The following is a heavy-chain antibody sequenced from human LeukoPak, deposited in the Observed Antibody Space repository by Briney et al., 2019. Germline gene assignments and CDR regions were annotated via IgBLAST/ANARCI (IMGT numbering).Heavy chain of an antibody. CDR3: ARSLVMATAYFDY. J-gene: IGHJ4*02. Sequence: GGSLRLSCAASGFTVSSNYMSWVRQAPGKGLEWVSVIYSGGSTYYTDSVKGRFTISRDNSKNTLYLQMNSLRAEDTAVYYCARSLVMATAYFDYWGQGTLVTVSS. V-gene: IGHV3-66*01. CDR1: GFTVSSNY. CDR2: IYSGGST. D-gene: IGHD5-24*01.